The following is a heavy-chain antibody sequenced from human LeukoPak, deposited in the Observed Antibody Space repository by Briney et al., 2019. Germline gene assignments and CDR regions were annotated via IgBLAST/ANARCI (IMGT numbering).Heavy chain of an antibody. J-gene: IGHJ4*02. CDR2: FDPEDGET. V-gene: IGHV1-24*01. CDR1: GYTLTELY. Sequence: ASVKVCCKVFGYTLTELYMHWVRQAPGKGLEWMGGFDPEDGETIYAQKFQGRVTMTEDTSTDTAYMELSSLRSEDTAVYYCATVYYYDSSGYDQFDYWGQGTLVTVSS. CDR3: ATVYYYDSSGYDQFDY. D-gene: IGHD3-22*01.